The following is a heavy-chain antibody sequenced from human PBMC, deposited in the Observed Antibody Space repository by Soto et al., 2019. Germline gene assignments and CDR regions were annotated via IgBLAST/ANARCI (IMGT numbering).Heavy chain of an antibody. CDR2: ISYDGSNK. D-gene: IGHD2-15*01. Sequence: QVQLVESGGGVVQPGRSLRLSCAASGFTFSSYGMHWVRQAPGKGLEWVAVISYDGSNKYYADSVKGRFTISRDNSKNALYLQMNSLRAEDTAVYYCAKDWLVAAADYYYYGMDVWGQGTTVTGSS. CDR3: AKDWLVAAADYYYYGMDV. V-gene: IGHV3-30*18. CDR1: GFTFSSYG. J-gene: IGHJ6*02.